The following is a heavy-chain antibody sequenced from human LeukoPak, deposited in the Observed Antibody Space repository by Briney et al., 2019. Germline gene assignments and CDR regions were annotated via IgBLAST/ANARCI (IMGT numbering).Heavy chain of an antibody. V-gene: IGHV1-18*01. CDR1: GGTFSSYA. D-gene: IGHD2/OR15-2a*01. CDR3: ARSLSNYYYYYMDV. CDR2: ISAYNGNT. J-gene: IGHJ6*03. Sequence: GASVKVSCKASGGTFSSYAISWVRQAPGQGLEWMGWISAYNGNTNYAQKLQGRVTMTTDTSTSTAYMELRSLRSDDTAVYYCARSLSNYYYYYMDVWGKGTTVTISS.